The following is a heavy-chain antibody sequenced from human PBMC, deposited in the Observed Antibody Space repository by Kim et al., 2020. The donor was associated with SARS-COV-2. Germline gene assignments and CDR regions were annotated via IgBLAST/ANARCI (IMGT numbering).Heavy chain of an antibody. V-gene: IGHV3-7*03. J-gene: IGHJ6*02. CDR1: GLIFSNYW. Sequence: GGSLRLSCAASGLIFSNYWMSWVRQAPGKGLEWVANIKQDGSEKYCVDSVKGRFYISRDNARSSLYLQMNSLRGDDTAVYYCASGDAMDVWGQGTTVTVSS. CDR2: IKQDGSEK. CDR3: ASGDAMDV. D-gene: IGHD3-16*01.